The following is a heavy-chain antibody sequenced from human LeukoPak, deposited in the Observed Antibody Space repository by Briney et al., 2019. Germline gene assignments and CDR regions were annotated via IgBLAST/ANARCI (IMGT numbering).Heavy chain of an antibody. CDR3: ARHSGSYRWFDY. V-gene: IGHV4-39*01. CDR1: GGSISSSSYY. D-gene: IGHD1-26*01. CDR2: IYYSGST. J-gene: IGHJ4*02. Sequence: PSETLSLTCTVSGGSISSSSYYWGWIRQPPGKGLEWIGRIYYSGSTYYNPSLKSRVTISVDTSKNQFSLKLSSVTAADTAVYYCARHSGSYRWFDYWGQGTLVTVSS.